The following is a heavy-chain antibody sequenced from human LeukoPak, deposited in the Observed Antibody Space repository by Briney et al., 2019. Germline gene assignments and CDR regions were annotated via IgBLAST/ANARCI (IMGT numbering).Heavy chain of an antibody. CDR3: ARDLLYGSGSVFDY. V-gene: IGHV1-69*13. J-gene: IGHJ4*02. CDR1: GGTFSSYA. D-gene: IGHD3-10*01. Sequence: SVKVSCKASGGTFSSYAISWVRQAPGQGLEWMGGIIPIFGTANYAQKFQGRVTITADESTSTAYMELSSLRSEDTAVYYCARDLLYGSGSVFDYWGQGALVTVSS. CDR2: IIPIFGTA.